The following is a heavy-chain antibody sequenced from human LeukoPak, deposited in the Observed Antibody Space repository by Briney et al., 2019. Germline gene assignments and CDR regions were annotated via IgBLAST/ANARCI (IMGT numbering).Heavy chain of an antibody. CDR1: GSSISSGSY. CDR3: ARDLPLTYLSRYPFDI. J-gene: IGHJ3*02. D-gene: IGHD3-16*02. CDR2: IYHGGST. Sequence: SETLSLTCTVSGSSISSGSYWGWIRPPPGKGLEWIGSIYHGGSTYYTPSLKSRVTISVDTSKNQFSLNLTSVTAADTAMYYCARDLPLTYLSRYPFDIWGQGTMVTVSS. V-gene: IGHV4-38-2*02.